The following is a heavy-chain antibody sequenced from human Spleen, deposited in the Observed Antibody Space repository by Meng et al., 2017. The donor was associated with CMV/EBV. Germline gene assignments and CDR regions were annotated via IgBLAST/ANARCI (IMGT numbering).Heavy chain of an antibody. CDR1: GFTFDDYG. CDR2: ISGSGGRT. D-gene: IGHD3-22*01. Sequence: LSLTCAASGFTFDDYGMSWVRQAPGKGLEWVSAISGSGGRTYYADSVKGRFTISRDNFKNALYLQMNSLRAEDTAVYYCAKPDYYDSSGYLGYWGQGTLVTVSS. J-gene: IGHJ4*02. CDR3: AKPDYYDSSGYLGY. V-gene: IGHV3-23*01.